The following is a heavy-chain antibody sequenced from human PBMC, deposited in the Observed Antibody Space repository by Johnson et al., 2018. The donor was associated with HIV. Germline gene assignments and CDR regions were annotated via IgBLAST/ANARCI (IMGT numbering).Heavy chain of an antibody. Sequence: VQLVESGGGLVQPGGSLRLSCSASEFTFRDYWMAWVRQAPGRGLEWVANIKQDGSDTYYLDSVKGRFPISRDNTKNSLFLQMDTLRAGDTAVYYCARDKYYLTAITGSAFDIWGQGTMVTVSS. J-gene: IGHJ3*02. CDR2: IKQDGSDT. CDR3: ARDKYYLTAITGSAFDI. CDR1: EFTFRDYW. V-gene: IGHV3-7*05. D-gene: IGHD2/OR15-2a*01.